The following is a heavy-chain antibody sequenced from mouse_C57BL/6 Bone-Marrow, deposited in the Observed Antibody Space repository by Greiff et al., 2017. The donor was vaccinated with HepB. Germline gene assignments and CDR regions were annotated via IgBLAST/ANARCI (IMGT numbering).Heavy chain of an antibody. CDR3: ARDGLDYYGSVMDY. CDR1: GFPFSDYG. Sequence: VKLVESGGGLVTPGGSLKLSCAASGFPFSDYGMHWVRQAPEKGLEWVAYISSGSSTIYYADTVKGRFTISRDNAKNTLFLQMTSLRSEDTAMYYCARDGLDYYGSVMDYWGQGTSVTVSS. CDR2: ISSGSSTI. V-gene: IGHV5-17*01. D-gene: IGHD1-1*01. J-gene: IGHJ4*01.